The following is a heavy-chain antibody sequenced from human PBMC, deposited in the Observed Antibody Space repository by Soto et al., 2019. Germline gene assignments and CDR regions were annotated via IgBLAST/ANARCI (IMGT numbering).Heavy chain of an antibody. CDR1: GFTVSTKY. J-gene: IGHJ6*03. V-gene: IGHV3-66*01. CDR3: TRDDVYCDGGGCDGVPMDV. Sequence: EVQLVESGGGLVQPGGSLRLSCAASGFTVSTKYMSWVRKAPGKGLEWVSLIQRGGSTYYAGSVEGRFTISRDNSENILFLQMNSLRVEDTAMYYCTRDDVYCDGGGCDGVPMDVVGKGTTVTFS. D-gene: IGHD2-15*01. CDR2: IQRGGST.